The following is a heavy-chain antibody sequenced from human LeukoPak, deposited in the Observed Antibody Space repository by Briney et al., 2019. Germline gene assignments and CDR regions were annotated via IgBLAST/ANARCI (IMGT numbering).Heavy chain of an antibody. Sequence: TGGSLRLSCAASGFTFSSYSMNWVRQAPGKGLEWVSSISSSSSYIYYADSVKGRFTISRDNAKNSLYLQMNSLRAEDTAVYYCAKGGLTIFGVAGYMDVWGKGTTVTVSS. J-gene: IGHJ6*03. V-gene: IGHV3-21*01. CDR3: AKGGLTIFGVAGYMDV. CDR2: ISSSSSYI. D-gene: IGHD3-3*01. CDR1: GFTFSSYS.